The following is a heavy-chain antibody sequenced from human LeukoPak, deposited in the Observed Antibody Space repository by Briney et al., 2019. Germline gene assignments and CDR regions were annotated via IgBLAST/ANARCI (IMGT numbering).Heavy chain of an antibody. Sequence: GASVKVSCKASGGTFSSYAISWVRQAPGQGLEWMGGIIPIFGTANYAQKFQGRVTITADESTSTAYMELRSLRSDDTAVYYCARGPERYSDSSGSAYFQHWGQGTLVTVSS. CDR1: GGTFSSYA. CDR2: IIPIFGTA. V-gene: IGHV1-69*13. D-gene: IGHD3-22*01. CDR3: ARGPERYSDSSGSAYFQH. J-gene: IGHJ1*01.